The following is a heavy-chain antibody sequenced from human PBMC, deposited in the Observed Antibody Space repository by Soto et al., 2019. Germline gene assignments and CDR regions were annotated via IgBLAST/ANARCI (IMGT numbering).Heavy chain of an antibody. J-gene: IGHJ5*02. CDR3: ARGQRFSDWFDP. Sequence: QVQLQESGPGLVKPSETLSLNCTVTGGAISGYYWTWIRQSAGEGLEWIGRIYSSGSTNYNPSLKSRVTISLDTSMNSFSLRLSSVTAADTAVYYCARGQRFSDWFDPWGQGTLVTVSS. CDR1: GGAISGYY. D-gene: IGHD3-3*01. CDR2: IYSSGST. V-gene: IGHV4-4*07.